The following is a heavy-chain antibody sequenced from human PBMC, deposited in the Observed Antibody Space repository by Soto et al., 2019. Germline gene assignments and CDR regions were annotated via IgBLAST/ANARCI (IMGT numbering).Heavy chain of an antibody. CDR1: GYTFTSYG. V-gene: IGHV1-18*04. Sequence: VASVKVSCKASGYTFTSYGISWVRQAPGQGLEWMGWISAYNGNTNYAQKLQGRVTMTTDTSTSTAYMELRSLRSDDTAVYYCASVRFLEWLLDYWGQGTLVTVSS. CDR2: ISAYNGNT. CDR3: ASVRFLEWLLDY. J-gene: IGHJ4*02. D-gene: IGHD3-3*01.